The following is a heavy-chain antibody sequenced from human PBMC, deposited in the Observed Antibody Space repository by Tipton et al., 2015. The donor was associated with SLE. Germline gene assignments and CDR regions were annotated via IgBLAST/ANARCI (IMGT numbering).Heavy chain of an antibody. J-gene: IGHJ5*02. CDR1: GASFTSHH. Sequence: TLSLTCTVSGASFTSHHWSLVRQSPGKGLDWIGSVNYRGKTYYNASLKSRISMSADTSKQQLSLKVESVTAADTAIYYCVRDQDMTTGENMFDPWGQGILVTVSS. V-gene: IGHV4-59*11. CDR2: VNYRGKT. D-gene: IGHD4-17*01. CDR3: VRDQDMTTGENMFDP.